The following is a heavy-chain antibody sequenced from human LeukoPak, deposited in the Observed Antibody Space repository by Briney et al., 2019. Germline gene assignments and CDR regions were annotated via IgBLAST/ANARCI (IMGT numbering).Heavy chain of an antibody. CDR3: ARHLSSGGYFPFDY. CDR1: GYSISSGYY. D-gene: IGHD3-10*01. V-gene: IGHV4-38-2*02. J-gene: IGHJ4*02. CDR2: IYHSGST. Sequence: SETLSLTCTVSGYSISSGYYWGWIRQPPGKGLEWIGSIYHSGSTYYNPSLKSRVTISIDTSKNQFSLKLSSVTAADTAVYYCARHLSSGGYFPFDYWGQGTLVTVSS.